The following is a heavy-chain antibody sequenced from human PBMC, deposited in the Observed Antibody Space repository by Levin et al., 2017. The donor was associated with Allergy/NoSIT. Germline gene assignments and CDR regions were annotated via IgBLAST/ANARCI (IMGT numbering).Heavy chain of an antibody. D-gene: IGHD4-17*01. CDR3: AHRRGYGDLPSFGY. CDR1: GFSLSTSGVT. V-gene: IGHV2-5*02. J-gene: IGHJ4*02. Sequence: ESGPTLVKPTQTLTLTCTFSGFSLSTSGVTVGWIRQPPGKALEWLALIYWDDDKRYSPSLKNRLTITKDTSKNQVVLTMTNLDPVDTAIYYCAHRRGYGDLPSFGYWGQGTLVTVSS. CDR2: IYWDDDK.